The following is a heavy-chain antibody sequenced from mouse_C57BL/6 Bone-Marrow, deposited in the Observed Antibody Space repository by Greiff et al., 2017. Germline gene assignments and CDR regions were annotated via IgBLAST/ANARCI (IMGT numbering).Heavy chain of an antibody. D-gene: IGHD4-1*01. Sequence: EVKLMESGGDLVKPGGSLKLSCAASGFTFSSYGMSWGRQTPDKRLEWVATISSGGSYTYYPDSVKGRFTISRDNAKNTLYLQMSSLKSEDTAMYYCRRLTLDYWGQGTTLTVSS. J-gene: IGHJ2*01. CDR3: RRLTLDY. CDR2: ISSGGSYT. CDR1: GFTFSSYG. V-gene: IGHV5-6*01.